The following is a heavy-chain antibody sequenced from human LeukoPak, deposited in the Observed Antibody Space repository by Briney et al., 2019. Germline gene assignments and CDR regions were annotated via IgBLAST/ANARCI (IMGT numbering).Heavy chain of an antibody. CDR2: INHSGST. D-gene: IGHD6-19*01. J-gene: IGHJ4*02. Sequence: SETLSLTCTVSGASINSDTYYWGWIRQPPGKGLEWIGEINHSGSTNYNPSLKSRVTISVDTSKNQFSLKLSSVTAADTAVYYCARGWAVAGTGIGYWGQGTLVTVSS. V-gene: IGHV4-39*07. CDR3: ARGWAVAGTGIGY. CDR1: GASINSDTYY.